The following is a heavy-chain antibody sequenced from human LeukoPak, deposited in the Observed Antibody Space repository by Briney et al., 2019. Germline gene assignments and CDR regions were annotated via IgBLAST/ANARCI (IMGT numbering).Heavy chain of an antibody. J-gene: IGHJ5*02. CDR3: ARYNGQVSNGDNWFDP. V-gene: IGHV3-48*03. CDR1: GFSFSSFE. Sequence: PSGGSLSLSCEASGFSFSSFEMTWVRQAPGKGLEWISYISSSGATTYYAGSVRGRFTISRDNAKNSLYLQMNSLTAEDTALYYCARYNGQVSNGDNWFDPWGQGTLGTVSS. CDR2: ISSSGATT. D-gene: IGHD1-1*01.